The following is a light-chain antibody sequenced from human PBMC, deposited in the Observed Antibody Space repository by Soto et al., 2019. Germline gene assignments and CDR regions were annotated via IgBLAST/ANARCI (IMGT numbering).Light chain of an antibody. CDR2: GIS. CDR1: HTISSSY. J-gene: IGKJ1*01. V-gene: IGKV3-20*01. CDR3: QQYVTASPRT. Sequence: EIVLTQSPGTLSLSPGERATLSCRASHTISSSYLAWYPQKPGQAPRLLMYGISRRATGIPDRFNGSGSGTDFTLTITRLEPEHFAVYYCQQYVTASPRTFGQGTKVEIK.